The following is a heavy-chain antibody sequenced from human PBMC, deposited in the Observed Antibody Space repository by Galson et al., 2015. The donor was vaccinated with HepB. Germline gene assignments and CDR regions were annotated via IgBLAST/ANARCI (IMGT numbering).Heavy chain of an antibody. CDR3: ARDQNGVDGLDV. CDR1: GFSLSGFR. CDR2: ISRSSTTI. V-gene: IGHV3-48*01. J-gene: IGHJ6*02. D-gene: IGHD1-1*01. Sequence: SLRLSCAGSGFSLSGFRMNWVRQARGKGLDWVADISRSSTTINYADSVKGRFTVFRDNAKNSVHLQMNSLRAEDTAVYYCARDQNGVDGLDVWGQGTTVTVSS.